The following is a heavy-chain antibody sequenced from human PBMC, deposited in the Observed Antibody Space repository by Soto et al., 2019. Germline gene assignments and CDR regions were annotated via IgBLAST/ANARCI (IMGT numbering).Heavy chain of an antibody. CDR2: ISGSADGT. CDR1: GFTFDSYA. V-gene: IGHV3-23*01. Sequence: EVKLLESGGGLAQPGGSLRLSCVGSGFTFDSYAISWVRQAPGERLQWIAAISGSADGTDYAHSVRGRFTISRDNAKKTVHLQIDSLRVEDTVVYFCAKDTVGGYSFWSGYYSDGLDVWGQGTLVSVS. D-gene: IGHD3-3*01. CDR3: AKDTVGGYSFWSGYYSDGLDV. J-gene: IGHJ3*01.